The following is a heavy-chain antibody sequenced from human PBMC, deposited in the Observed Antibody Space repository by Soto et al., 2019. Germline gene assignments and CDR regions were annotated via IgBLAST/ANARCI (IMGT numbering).Heavy chain of an antibody. CDR3: ARGSSSGTMSYIIDH. Sequence: GGSLRLSCAASGFTFSGHGMHWVRQRQAPGKGLEWVAVMSNDGSDKNYVDSVKGRFTISRDNSENILYLQMNSLGAEDTAVYYCARGSSSGTMSYIIDHWGQGTLVTVSS. D-gene: IGHD3-10*02. V-gene: IGHV3-30*03. CDR2: MSNDGSDK. J-gene: IGHJ4*02. CDR1: GFTFSGHG.